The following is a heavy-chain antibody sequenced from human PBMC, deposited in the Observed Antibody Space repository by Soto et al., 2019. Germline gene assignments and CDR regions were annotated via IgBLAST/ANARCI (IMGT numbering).Heavy chain of an antibody. D-gene: IGHD2-15*01. Sequence: GGSLRLSCAASGFTFSSYAMSWVRQAPGKGLEWVSAISGSGGSTYYADSVKGRFTISRDNSKNTLYLQMNSLRAEDTAVYYCAAPLYCSGGSCYYPRGAFDIWGQGTMVTVSS. CDR1: GFTFSSYA. CDR3: AAPLYCSGGSCYYPRGAFDI. V-gene: IGHV3-23*01. J-gene: IGHJ3*02. CDR2: ISGSGGST.